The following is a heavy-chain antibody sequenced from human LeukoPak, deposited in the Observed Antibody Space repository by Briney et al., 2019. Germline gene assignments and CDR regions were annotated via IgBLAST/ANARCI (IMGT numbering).Heavy chain of an antibody. D-gene: IGHD6-19*01. CDR1: GFTFGNFA. J-gene: IGHJ5*02. CDR2: ITGSGGGK. V-gene: IGHV3-23*01. CDR3: ARVGSGWNNWFDP. Sequence: GGSLRLSCAASGFTFGNFAMTWDRQAPGKGLEWVSAITGSGGGKYYADSVKGRFVISRDNSENTLYLQMNSLRAEDTAVYYCARVGSGWNNWFDPWGQGTLVTVSS.